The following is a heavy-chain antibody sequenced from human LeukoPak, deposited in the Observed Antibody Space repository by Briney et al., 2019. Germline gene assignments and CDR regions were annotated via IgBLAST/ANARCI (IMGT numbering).Heavy chain of an antibody. CDR1: GFTFSSYS. D-gene: IGHD3-10*02. Sequence: GGSLRLSCAASGFTFSSYSMNWVRQAPGKGLEWISYITPSSSTIYYADSVKGRFTISRDNAKNSLYLQMNSLRAEDTAVYYCAELGITMIGGVWGKGTTVTISS. J-gene: IGHJ6*04. V-gene: IGHV3-48*04. CDR3: AELGITMIGGV. CDR2: ITPSSSTI.